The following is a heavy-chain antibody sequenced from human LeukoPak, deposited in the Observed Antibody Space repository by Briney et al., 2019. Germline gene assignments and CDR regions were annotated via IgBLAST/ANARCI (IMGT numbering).Heavy chain of an antibody. CDR2: IGGSGDKT. Sequence: GGSLRLYCAASGFTFNRNAISWVRQAPGKGLEWVSTIGGSGDKTFYADSVKGRFTISRDNSKNMLHLQMSSLTGEDTALYYCVRRGDESSGWGDHDYWGQGALVAVSS. V-gene: IGHV3-23*01. CDR1: GFTFNRNA. D-gene: IGHD6-19*01. CDR3: VRRGDESSGWGDHDY. J-gene: IGHJ4*02.